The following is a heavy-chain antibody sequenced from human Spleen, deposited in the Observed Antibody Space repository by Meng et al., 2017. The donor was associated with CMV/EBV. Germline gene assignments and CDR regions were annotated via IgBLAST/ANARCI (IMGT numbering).Heavy chain of an antibody. Sequence: ASVKVSCKASGGTFSSYAISWVRQAPGQGLEWMGIIKPSGGDTNYAQKFQGRVTMTRDTSTSTVYMELSSLRSEDTAVYYCATSALFFDPHDYWGQGTLVTVSS. CDR2: IKPSGGDT. CDR3: ATSALFFDPHDY. CDR1: GGTFSSYA. D-gene: IGHD3-3*01. J-gene: IGHJ4*02. V-gene: IGHV1-46*01.